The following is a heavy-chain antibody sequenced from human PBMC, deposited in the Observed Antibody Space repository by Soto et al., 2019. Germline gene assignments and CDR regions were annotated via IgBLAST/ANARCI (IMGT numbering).Heavy chain of an antibody. CDR1: GFTFSRYW. CDR2: INSDGSST. CDR3: AREPYYDFWSGSPGSLNDY. J-gene: IGHJ4*02. D-gene: IGHD3-3*01. Sequence: GGSLRLSCAASGFTFSRYWMHWVRQAPGKGLVWVSRINSDGSSTSYADSGKGQFTISRDNAKNALYLQMNSLRAEGTAVYYCAREPYYDFWSGSPGSLNDYWGQGPLVTVSS. V-gene: IGHV3-74*01.